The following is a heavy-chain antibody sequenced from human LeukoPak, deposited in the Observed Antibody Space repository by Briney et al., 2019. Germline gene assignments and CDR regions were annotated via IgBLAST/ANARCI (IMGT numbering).Heavy chain of an antibody. V-gene: IGHV1-18*01. Sequence: ASVKVSCKASGYTFTSYVNWVRQAPGQGLQWMGWISAYNGNTNYAQRLQGRVTMTTDTSTSTAYMELRSLRSDDTAVYYCASLDVVGGTNYWGQGALVTVSS. J-gene: IGHJ4*02. CDR1: GYTFTSY. CDR3: ASLDVVGGTNY. D-gene: IGHD1-1*01. CDR2: ISAYNGNT.